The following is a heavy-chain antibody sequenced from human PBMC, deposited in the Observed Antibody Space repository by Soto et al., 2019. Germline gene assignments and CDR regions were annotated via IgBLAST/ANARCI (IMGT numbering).Heavy chain of an antibody. Sequence: SETLSLTCAVYGGSFSGYYWSWIRQPPGKGLEWIGEINHSGSTNYNPSLKSRVTISVDTSKNQFSLKLSSVTAADTAVYYCARPRGRITTLYYFDYWGQGTLVTVSS. J-gene: IGHJ4*02. D-gene: IGHD3-22*01. CDR3: ARPRGRITTLYYFDY. CDR1: GGSFSGYY. V-gene: IGHV4-34*01. CDR2: INHSGST.